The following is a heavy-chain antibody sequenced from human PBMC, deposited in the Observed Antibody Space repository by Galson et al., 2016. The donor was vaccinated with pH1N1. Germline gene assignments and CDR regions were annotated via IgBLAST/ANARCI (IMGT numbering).Heavy chain of an antibody. D-gene: IGHD4-17*01. CDR1: GYTFISYD. Sequence: SVKVSCKASGYTFISYDISWVRQAPGQGLEWMGRISGYNGNTNYAQKPQGRVTMTTDTSTSTAYMELRSLRSDDTAVYYCARAGYGDYVGYFDYWGQGTLVTVSS. V-gene: IGHV1-18*01. CDR2: ISGYNGNT. J-gene: IGHJ4*02. CDR3: ARAGYGDYVGYFDY.